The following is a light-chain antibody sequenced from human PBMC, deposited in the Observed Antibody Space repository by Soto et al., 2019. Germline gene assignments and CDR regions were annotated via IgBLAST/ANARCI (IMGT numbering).Light chain of an antibody. CDR1: QSISSW. CDR2: KAS. V-gene: IGKV1-5*03. Sequence: DIQMTQSPSTLSASVGDRVTITCRASQSISSWLAWYQPKPGKAPKLLLYKASSLESGVPSRFSGSGSGTEFTLTISGLQPDDFATYYCQQYNSYWTFGQGTKVEIK. CDR3: QQYNSYWT. J-gene: IGKJ1*01.